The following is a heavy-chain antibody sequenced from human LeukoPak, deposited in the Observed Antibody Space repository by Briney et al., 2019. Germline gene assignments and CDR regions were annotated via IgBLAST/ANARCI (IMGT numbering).Heavy chain of an antibody. CDR2: IYYKGST. J-gene: IGHJ5*02. CDR1: GSSISYYY. V-gene: IGHV4-59*08. Sequence: SETLSLTCTVSGSSISYYYWSWIRRPPGKGLEGIGHIYYKGSTNYNSSLKSRATISVDTSKNQFALKLSSVTAADTAVYYCASHESYGDANWFDPWGQGTLVTVSS. D-gene: IGHD4-17*01. CDR3: ASHESYGDANWFDP.